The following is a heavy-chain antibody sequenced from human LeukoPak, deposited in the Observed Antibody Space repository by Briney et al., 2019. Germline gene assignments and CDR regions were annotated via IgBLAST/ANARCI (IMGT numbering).Heavy chain of an antibody. Sequence: GGSLRLSCAASGFTFSSYAMHWVRQAPGKGLEWVAVISYDGSNKYYADSVKGRFTISRDNSKNTLYLQMNSLRAEDTAVYYCAREYVAGPDYWGQGTLVTVSS. CDR3: AREYVAGPDY. D-gene: IGHD6-19*01. CDR1: GFTFSSYA. J-gene: IGHJ4*02. CDR2: ISYDGSNK. V-gene: IGHV3-30-3*01.